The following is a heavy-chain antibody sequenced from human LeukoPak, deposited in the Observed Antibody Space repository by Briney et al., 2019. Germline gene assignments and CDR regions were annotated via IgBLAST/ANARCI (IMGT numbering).Heavy chain of an antibody. V-gene: IGHV5-51*01. CDR1: GYSFNSYW. CDR3: GRLTYCSGASCYLDY. CDR2: IDPVDSDT. J-gene: IGHJ4*02. D-gene: IGHD2-15*01. Sequence: GESLKISCKGSGYSFNSYWIGWVRQVPGKGLEGMGIIDPVDSDTRYSPPFQGQAPISVDQCIRTAYLQWSGLKASDTAMYYCGRLTYCSGASCYLDYWGQGTLVTVPS.